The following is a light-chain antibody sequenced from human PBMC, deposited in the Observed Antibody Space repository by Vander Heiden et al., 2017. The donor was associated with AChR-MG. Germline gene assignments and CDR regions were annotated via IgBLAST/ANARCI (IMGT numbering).Light chain of an antibody. CDR1: YIGTKR. J-gene: IGLJ3*02. Sequence: YVLTQPPSVSVAPGQAATITCRGPYIGTKRAHWYQQKSGQAPLLVVYDDNDRPSGIPERFSGSNSGNTATLTISGVDAGDEADYFCQVWDSSSDHRWVFGGGTRLTVL. CDR3: QVWDSSSDHRWV. CDR2: DDN. V-gene: IGLV3-21*02.